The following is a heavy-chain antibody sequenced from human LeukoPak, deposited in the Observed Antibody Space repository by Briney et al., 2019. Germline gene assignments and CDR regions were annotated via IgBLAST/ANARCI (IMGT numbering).Heavy chain of an antibody. J-gene: IGHJ4*02. D-gene: IGHD6-6*01. V-gene: IGHV4-34*01. CDR3: ATLTSIAAHFDY. CDR2: INHSGST. CDR1: GGSISSYY. Sequence: SETLSLTCTVSGGSISSYYWSWIRQPPGKGLEWIGEINHSGSTDYNPSLKSRVTISVDTSKNQFSLKLSSVTAADTAVYYCATLTSIAAHFDYWGQGTLVTVSS.